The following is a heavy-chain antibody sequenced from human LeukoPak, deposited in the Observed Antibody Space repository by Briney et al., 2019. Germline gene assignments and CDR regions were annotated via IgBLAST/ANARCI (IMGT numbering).Heavy chain of an antibody. J-gene: IGHJ5*02. Sequence: GSLRLSCAASGFTFSNYWMSWVRQPPGKGLEWIGEIYHSGSTNYNPSLKSRVTISVDTSKNQFSLKLSSVTAADTAVYYCARAQRGNWFDPWGQGTLVTVSS. CDR2: IYHSGST. V-gene: IGHV4-4*02. CDR1: GFTFSNYW. CDR3: ARAQRGNWFDP.